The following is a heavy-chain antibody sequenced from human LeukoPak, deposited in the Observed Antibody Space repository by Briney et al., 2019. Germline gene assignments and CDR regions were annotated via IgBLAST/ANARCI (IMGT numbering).Heavy chain of an antibody. D-gene: IGHD1-26*01. CDR3: AKDRSRWEYYFDY. CDR2: ISWNSGSI. Sequence: GGSLRLSCAASGFTFDDYAMHWVRQAPGKGLEWVSGISWNSGSIGYADSVKGRFTISRDNAKNSLYLQMNSLRAEDTALYYCAKDRSRWEYYFDYWGQGTLVTVSS. V-gene: IGHV3-9*01. CDR1: GFTFDDYA. J-gene: IGHJ4*02.